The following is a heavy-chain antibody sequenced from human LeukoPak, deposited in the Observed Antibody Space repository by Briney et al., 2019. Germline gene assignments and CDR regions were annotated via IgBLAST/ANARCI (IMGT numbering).Heavy chain of an antibody. Sequence: PGGSLRLSCAASGFTFSSYSMNWVRQAPGKGLEWVSYISSSSSTIYYADSVKGRFTISRDNAKNSLYLQMNSLRAENTAVYYCARDYYGSGSYYKGSGFLYWGQGTLVTVSS. CDR1: GFTFSSYS. CDR3: ARDYYGSGSYYKGSGFLY. CDR2: ISSSSSTI. V-gene: IGHV3-48*04. D-gene: IGHD3-10*01. J-gene: IGHJ4*02.